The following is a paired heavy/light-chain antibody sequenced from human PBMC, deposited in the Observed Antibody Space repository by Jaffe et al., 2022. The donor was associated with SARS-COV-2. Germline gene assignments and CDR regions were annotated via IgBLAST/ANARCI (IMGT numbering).Heavy chain of an antibody. CDR2: IYHRGST. V-gene: IGHV4-4*02. D-gene: IGHD2-2*01. Sequence: QVQLQESGPGLVKPSGTLSLTCAVSGDSISSSNWWTWVRQPPGKGLEWIGEIYHRGSTNYNPSLMSRVTLSVDKSKNQFSLKLNSVTAADTAVYYCARIRTSTPRRNWFDPWGQGTLVTVSS. CDR1: GDSISSSNW. J-gene: IGHJ5*02. CDR3: ARIRTSTPRRNWFDP.
Light chain of an antibody. CDR2: AAS. V-gene: IGKV1-39*01. CDR1: QSVSSY. CDR3: QQSYSTPYA. J-gene: IGKJ2*01. Sequence: DIQMTQSPSSLSASVGDRVTITCRASQSVSSYLNWYQQKPGKAPKLLIYAASSLQSGVPSRFSGSGSGTDFTLTISSLQPEDFATYYCQQSYSTPYAFGQGTKLEIK.